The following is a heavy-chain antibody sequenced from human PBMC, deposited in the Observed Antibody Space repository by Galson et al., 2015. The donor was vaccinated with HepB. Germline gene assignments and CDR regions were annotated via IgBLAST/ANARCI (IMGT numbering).Heavy chain of an antibody. CDR2: VSSDGSNK. Sequence: LRLSCAASGFTFSAYAMHWVRQAPGKGLEWVALVSSDGSNKYYADSVRGRSTISRDNSRNTVYLQMNSLRAEDTAVYYCARTFYFDYWGQGTLVTVSS. CDR3: ARTFYFDY. V-gene: IGHV3-30*04. CDR1: GFTFSAYA. J-gene: IGHJ4*02.